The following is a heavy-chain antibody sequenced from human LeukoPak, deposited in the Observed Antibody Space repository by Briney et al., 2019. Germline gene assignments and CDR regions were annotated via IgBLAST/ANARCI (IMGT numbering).Heavy chain of an antibody. J-gene: IGHJ5*02. D-gene: IGHD6-13*01. CDR1: GGSIGRGSYY. CDR2: IYYSGST. V-gene: IGHV4-39*07. CDR3: ARGRHGSIRYSSRSNWFDP. Sequence: SETLSLTCSVSGGSIGRGSYYWGWIRQPPGKGLEWIGSIYYSGSTYYNPSLKSRVTISVDTSKNQFSLKLSSVTAADTAVYYCARGRHGSIRYSSRSNWFDPWGQGTLVTVSS.